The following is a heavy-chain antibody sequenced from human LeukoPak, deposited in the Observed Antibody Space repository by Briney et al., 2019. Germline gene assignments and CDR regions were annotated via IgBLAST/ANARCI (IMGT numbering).Heavy chain of an antibody. CDR2: MYFSGST. J-gene: IGHJ6*03. CDR1: GGSISSSAYY. Sequence: SETLSLTCTVSGGSISSSAYYWGWIRQPPGKGLEWIGSMYFSGSTFYNPSLKSRVTISVDTSKNQFSLKLTSMTAADTAEYYCARDRHYHFYMDVWGKGTPVTVSS. V-gene: IGHV4-39*07. CDR3: ARDRHYHFYMDV.